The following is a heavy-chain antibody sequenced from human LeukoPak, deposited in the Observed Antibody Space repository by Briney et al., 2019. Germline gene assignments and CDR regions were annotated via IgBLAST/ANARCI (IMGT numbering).Heavy chain of an antibody. CDR2: IWYDGSNK. CDR1: GFTFSSYG. Sequence: PGGSLRLSCAASGFTFSSYGMHWVRQAPGKGLEWVAVIWYDGSNKYYADSVKGRFTISRDNSKNTLYLQMNSLRAEDTAVYYCARGPRDGYNSNDAFDICGQGTMVTVSS. CDR3: ARGPRDGYNSNDAFDI. V-gene: IGHV3-33*01. D-gene: IGHD5-24*01. J-gene: IGHJ3*02.